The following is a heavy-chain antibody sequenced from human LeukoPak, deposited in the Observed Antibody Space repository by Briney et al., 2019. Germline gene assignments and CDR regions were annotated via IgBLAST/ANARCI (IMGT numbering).Heavy chain of an antibody. J-gene: IGHJ6*02. D-gene: IGHD3-3*01. V-gene: IGHV4-34*01. CDR2: INHSGST. CDR3: ARGGWGIFGG. Sequence: SETLSLTCAVYGGFFSGYYWSWIRQPPGKGLEWIGEINHSGSTNYNPSLKSRVTISVDTSKNQFSLKLSSVTAADTAVYYCARGGWGIFGGWGQGTTVTVSS. CDR1: GGFFSGYY.